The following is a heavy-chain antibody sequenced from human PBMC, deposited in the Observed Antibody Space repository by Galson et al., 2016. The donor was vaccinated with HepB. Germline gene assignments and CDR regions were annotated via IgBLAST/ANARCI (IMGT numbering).Heavy chain of an antibody. V-gene: IGHV3-53*01. CDR2: IHSGGYT. D-gene: IGHD3-16*01. J-gene: IGHJ3*02. CDR3: AREADAAKGWGAFDI. Sequence: SLRPSCAVSGFGVSINFMSWVRQSPGKGLEWVSVIHSGGYTNYADFVKGRFSISRDTSKNTLYLQMNSLRGDDTAIYYCAREADAAKGWGAFDIWGQGTVVTVSS. CDR1: GFGVSINF.